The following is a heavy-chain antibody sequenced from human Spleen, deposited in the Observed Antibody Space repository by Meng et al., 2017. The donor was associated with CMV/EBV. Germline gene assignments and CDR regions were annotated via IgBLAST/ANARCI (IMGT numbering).Heavy chain of an antibody. CDR3: ARDLRFPDNWFDP. CDR2: IYDSGRT. CDR1: GGSIRSSSYY. D-gene: IGHD3-3*01. J-gene: IGHJ5*02. Sequence: SETLSLTCSVSGGSIRSSSYYWGWIRQPPGKGLEWIGNIYDSGRTDYSPSLKSRVTISVDTSKNQFSLKLSSVTAADTAVYYCARDLRFPDNWFDPWGQGTLVTVSS. V-gene: IGHV4-39*07.